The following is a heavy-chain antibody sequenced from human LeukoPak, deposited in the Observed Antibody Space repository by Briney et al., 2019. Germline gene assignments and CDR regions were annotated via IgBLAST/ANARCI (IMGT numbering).Heavy chain of an antibody. CDR3: ARDWGRFGNFYWYFDL. CDR1: GFTLNNYW. CDR2: INIDGSIT. Sequence: GGSLRLSCEASGFTLNNYWLHWVRHVPGKGLVWMSRINIDGSITGYAESVKGRFIISRDNAKNTFYLQMNSLRAEDTAVYYCARDWGRFGNFYWYFDLWGRGTLVTVSS. J-gene: IGHJ2*01. V-gene: IGHV3-74*01. D-gene: IGHD3-10*01.